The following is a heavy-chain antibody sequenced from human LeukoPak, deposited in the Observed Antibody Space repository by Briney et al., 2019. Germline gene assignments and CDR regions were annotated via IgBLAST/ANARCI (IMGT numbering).Heavy chain of an antibody. CDR2: ISSSGSTI. J-gene: IGHJ4*02. V-gene: IGHV3-48*03. Sequence: GGSLRLSCAASGFTFSSYEMNWVRQAPGKGLEWVSYISSSGSTIYYADSVKGRFTISRDNAKNSLYLQMNSQRAEDTAVYYCARGVIAAAGPPTFDYWGQGTLVSVSS. CDR3: ARGVIAAAGPPTFDY. CDR1: GFTFSSYE. D-gene: IGHD6-13*01.